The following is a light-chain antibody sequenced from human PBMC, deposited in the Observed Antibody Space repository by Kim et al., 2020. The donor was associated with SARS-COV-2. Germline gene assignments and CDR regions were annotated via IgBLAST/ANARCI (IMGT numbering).Light chain of an antibody. CDR3: QQSYGAPYS. CDR1: QNVRRN. Sequence: ASVGDRVTITCRTSQNVRRNLNWYQQKPGKAPKVLIYAASSLKSGVPSRISGSGSGTGFTLTISSLQLEDIATYYCQQSYGAPYSFGQGTKVDIK. CDR2: AAS. J-gene: IGKJ2*01. V-gene: IGKV1-39*01.